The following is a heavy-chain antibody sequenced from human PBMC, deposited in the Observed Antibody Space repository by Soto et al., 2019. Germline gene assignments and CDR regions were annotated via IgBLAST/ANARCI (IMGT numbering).Heavy chain of an antibody. CDR1: GYTFSMSG. Sequence: QVKLVQSGAEVKKPGASVKVSCKSSGYTFSMSGISWVRQAPGQGLEWMGWISGYNGNTNYEQKFQDRVTMTTDTSTNTAYMELRSLRSDDTAVYYCAREGPRPYYYCGMDVWGQGTTVTVSS. J-gene: IGHJ6*02. CDR3: AREGPRPYYYCGMDV. CDR2: ISGYNGNT. V-gene: IGHV1-18*01.